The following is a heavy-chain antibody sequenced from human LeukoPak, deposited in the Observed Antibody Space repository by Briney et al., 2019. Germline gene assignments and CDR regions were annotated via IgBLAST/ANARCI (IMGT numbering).Heavy chain of an antibody. CDR1: GGTFSSYA. CDR2: IIPIFGTA. V-gene: IGHV1-69*13. J-gene: IGHJ4*02. CDR3: ARGDPDYYGSGSYVAGRKYYFDY. Sequence: SVKVSCKASGGTFSSYAISWVRQAPGQGLEWMGGIIPIFGTADYAQKFQGRVTITADESTSTAYMELSSLRSEDTAVYYCARGDPDYYGSGSYVAGRKYYFDYWGQGTLVTVSS. D-gene: IGHD3-10*01.